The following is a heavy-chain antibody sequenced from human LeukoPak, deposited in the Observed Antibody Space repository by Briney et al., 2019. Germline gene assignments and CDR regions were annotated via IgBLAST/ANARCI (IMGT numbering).Heavy chain of an antibody. V-gene: IGHV4-59*12. CDR1: GGSISSYY. D-gene: IGHD3-10*01. J-gene: IGHJ5*02. Sequence: PSETLSLTCTVSGGSISSYYWSWIRQPPGKGLEWIGYIYYSGSTNYNPSLKSRVTMSVDTSKNQFSLKLSSVTAADTAVYYCARADRFGELSWFDPWGQGTLVTVSS. CDR2: IYYSGST. CDR3: ARADRFGELSWFDP.